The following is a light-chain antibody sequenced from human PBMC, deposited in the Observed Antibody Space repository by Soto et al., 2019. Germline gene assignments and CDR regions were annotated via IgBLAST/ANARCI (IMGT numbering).Light chain of an antibody. Sequence: QSALTQPASVSGSPGQSITISCTGTSSDFGTYNYVSWYQQYPGKAPKLMIYEVSYRPSGVSDRFSGSKSGNTASLTISGLQAEDEADYWCSSYTSSGSVLFGGGTKLTVL. V-gene: IGLV2-14*01. CDR2: EVS. CDR1: SSDFGTYNY. J-gene: IGLJ2*01. CDR3: SSYTSSGSVL.